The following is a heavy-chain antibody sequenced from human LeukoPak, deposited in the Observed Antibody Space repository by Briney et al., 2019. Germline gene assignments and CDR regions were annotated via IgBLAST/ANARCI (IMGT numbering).Heavy chain of an antibody. CDR2: ISSSSSTI. Sequence: GGSLRLSCAASGFTFSSYSMNWVRQAPGKGLEWVSYISSSSSTIYYADSVKGRFTISRDNAKNSLYLQMNSLRAEDTALYYCARVGSLEWLTLYDYWGQGTLVTVSS. CDR3: ARVGSLEWLTLYDY. V-gene: IGHV3-48*01. J-gene: IGHJ4*02. CDR1: GFTFSSYS. D-gene: IGHD3-3*01.